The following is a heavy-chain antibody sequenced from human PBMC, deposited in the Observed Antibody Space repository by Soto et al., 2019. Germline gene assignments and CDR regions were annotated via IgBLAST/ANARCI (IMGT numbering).Heavy chain of an antibody. D-gene: IGHD3-3*01. CDR2: IIPIFGTA. V-gene: IGHV1-69*13. J-gene: IGHJ6*02. Sequence: SVKVSCKASGGTFSSYAISWVRQAPGQGLEWMGGIIPIFGTANYAQKFQGRVTITADESTSTAYMELSSLRSEDTAVYYCARLLRRITIFGVVIEYYYYGMDVWGQGTTVTVSS. CDR1: GGTFSSYA. CDR3: ARLLRRITIFGVVIEYYYYGMDV.